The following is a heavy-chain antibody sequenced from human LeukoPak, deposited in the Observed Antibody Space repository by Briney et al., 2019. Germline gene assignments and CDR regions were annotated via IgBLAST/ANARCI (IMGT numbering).Heavy chain of an antibody. J-gene: IGHJ4*02. D-gene: IGHD3-10*01. Sequence: SETLSLTCAVYGGSFSGYYWSWIRQPPGKGLEWIGEINHSGSTNYNPYLKSRVTISVDTSKNQFSLKLSSVTAADTAVYYCANMVRGGRWANSDYWGQGTLVTVSS. CDR3: ANMVRGGRWANSDY. V-gene: IGHV4-34*01. CDR2: INHSGST. CDR1: GGSFSGYY.